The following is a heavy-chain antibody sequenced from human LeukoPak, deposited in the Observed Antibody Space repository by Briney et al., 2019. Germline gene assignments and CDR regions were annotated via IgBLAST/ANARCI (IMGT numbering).Heavy chain of an antibody. J-gene: IGHJ4*02. CDR2: ISGSGGST. CDR3: AKDLGDYEDYFDY. CDR1: GFTFSSYA. Sequence: GGSLRLSCAASGFTFSSYAMSWVRQAPGKGLEWVSAISGSGGSTYYADSVKGRFTISRDNSKNTLYLQMNILRAEDTAVYYCAKDLGDYEDYFDYWGQGTLVTVSS. V-gene: IGHV3-23*01. D-gene: IGHD4-17*01.